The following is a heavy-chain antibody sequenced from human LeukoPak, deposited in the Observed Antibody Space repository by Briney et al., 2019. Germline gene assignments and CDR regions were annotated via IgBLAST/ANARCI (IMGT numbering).Heavy chain of an antibody. Sequence: SETLSLTFAVYGGSYSGYYWSWIRQPPGKGLEWIGNIYYSGSTYYNESLESRVTISIDTSKNQFSLKLNSVTAADTAMYYCAKSGGYGLIDYWGQGTLVTVSS. J-gene: IGHJ4*02. CDR2: IYYSGST. D-gene: IGHD1-26*01. V-gene: IGHV4-34*01. CDR3: AKSGGYGLIDY. CDR1: GGSYSGYY.